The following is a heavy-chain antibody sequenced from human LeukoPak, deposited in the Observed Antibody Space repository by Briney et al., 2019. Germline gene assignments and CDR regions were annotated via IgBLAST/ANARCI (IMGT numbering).Heavy chain of an antibody. V-gene: IGHV3-21*01. J-gene: IGHJ4*02. Sequence: PGGSLRLSCAASGFTFSSSAMNWVRQAPGKGLEWVSSINNVASHIYYAHSVKGRFTISRDNAKNSLYLQMSSLRAEDTAVYYCARDPKYYYDSSGRDYWGQGTLVTVSS. D-gene: IGHD3-22*01. CDR1: GFTFSSSA. CDR2: INNVASHI. CDR3: ARDPKYYYDSSGRDY.